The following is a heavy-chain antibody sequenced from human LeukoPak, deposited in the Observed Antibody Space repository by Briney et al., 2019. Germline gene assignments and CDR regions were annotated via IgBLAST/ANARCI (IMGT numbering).Heavy chain of an antibody. V-gene: IGHV3-23*01. D-gene: IGHD4-11*01. CDR2: ISGTDGST. J-gene: IGHJ4*02. CDR1: GFTFSSYA. CDR3: ARLHRRQFTSFDY. Sequence: GGSLRLSCAASGFTFSSYAMTWVRQAPGKGLEWVSAISGTDGSTYYADSVRGRFTISRDNSNNTLYLQMNSLRADDTAVYYCARLHRRQFTSFDYWGQGTLITVS.